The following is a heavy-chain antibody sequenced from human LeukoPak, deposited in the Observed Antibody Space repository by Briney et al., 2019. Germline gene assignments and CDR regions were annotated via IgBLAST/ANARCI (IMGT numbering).Heavy chain of an antibody. J-gene: IGHJ6*03. Sequence: SQTLSLTCAISGDSVSSNSAAWNWIRQSPSRGLEWLGRTYYRSKWYNDYAVSVKSRITINPDTSKNQFSLQLNSVTPEDTAVYYCARVGPGQQLVRGGDYYYYMDVWGKGTTVTVSS. CDR1: GDSVSSNSAA. CDR3: ARVGPGQQLVRGGDYYYYMDV. CDR2: TYYRSKWYN. D-gene: IGHD6-6*01. V-gene: IGHV6-1*01.